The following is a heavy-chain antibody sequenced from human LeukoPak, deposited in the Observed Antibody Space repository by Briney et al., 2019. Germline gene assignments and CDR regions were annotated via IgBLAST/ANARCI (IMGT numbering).Heavy chain of an antibody. CDR3: ARDRAEAVAGTCFDY. CDR2: TYYRSKWYN. J-gene: IGHJ4*02. V-gene: IGHV6-1*01. D-gene: IGHD6-19*01. Sequence: SQTLSLTCATSGDSVSSSSAAWNWIRQSPSRGLEWLGRTYYRSKWYNDYAVSVKSRITINPDTSKNQFSLQLNSVTPEDTAVYYCARDRAEAVAGTCFDYWGQGTLVTVSS. CDR1: GDSVSSSSAA.